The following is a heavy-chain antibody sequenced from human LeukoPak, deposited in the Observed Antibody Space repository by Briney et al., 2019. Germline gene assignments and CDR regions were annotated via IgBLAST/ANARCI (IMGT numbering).Heavy chain of an antibody. J-gene: IGHJ4*02. CDR2: IHYSGET. CDR1: GGSISSGGYS. CDR3: ARDLTFDY. V-gene: IGHV4-61*08. Sequence: SETLSLTCAVSGGSISSGGYSWSWIRQPPGKGLEWIGYIHYSGETNYNPSLSSRVTIAMDTSKNQFSLNLRSVTAADTAVYYCARDLTFDYWGQGALVTVSS.